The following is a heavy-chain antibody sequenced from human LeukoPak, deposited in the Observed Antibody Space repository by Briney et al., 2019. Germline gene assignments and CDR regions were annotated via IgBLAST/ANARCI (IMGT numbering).Heavy chain of an antibody. D-gene: IGHD6-13*01. V-gene: IGHV4-31*03. CDR3: ARVPRKQQYSDY. J-gene: IGHJ4*02. CDR2: IYYSGST. CDR1: GGSISSGGYY. Sequence: SETLSLTCTVSGGSISSGGYYWSWIRQHPGKGLEWIGYIYYSGSTYYNPSLKSRVTISVDTSKNQFSLKLSSVTAADTAVYYCARVPRKQQYSDYWGQGTLVTVSS.